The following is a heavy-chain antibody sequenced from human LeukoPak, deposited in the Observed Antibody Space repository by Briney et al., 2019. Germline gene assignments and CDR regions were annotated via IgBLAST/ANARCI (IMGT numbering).Heavy chain of an antibody. D-gene: IGHD5-18*01. Sequence: GGSLRLSCAASGFTFSSYWMSWVRQAPGKGLEWVANIKQDGSEKYYVDSVKGRFTISRDNAKNSLYLQMNSLRAEDTAVYYCARAPVDTAMVPRGYMDVWGKGTTVTISS. J-gene: IGHJ6*03. CDR3: ARAPVDTAMVPRGYMDV. V-gene: IGHV3-7*01. CDR2: IKQDGSEK. CDR1: GFTFSSYW.